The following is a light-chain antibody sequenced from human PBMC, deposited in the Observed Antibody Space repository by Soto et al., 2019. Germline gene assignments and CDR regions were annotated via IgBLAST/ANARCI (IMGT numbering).Light chain of an antibody. Sequence: QSALTRPPSECGSPRQSVTISCTGTRSYVGAYKYVSWYQQYPCKAPKLMIYEVTKRPSGVPDRFSGSKSGNSASLTVSGLQAEDEAFYYCTSHVGTDICVFGGGTKVTVL. J-gene: IGLJ3*02. CDR3: TSHVGTDICV. V-gene: IGLV2-8*01. CDR1: RSYVGAYKY. CDR2: EVT.